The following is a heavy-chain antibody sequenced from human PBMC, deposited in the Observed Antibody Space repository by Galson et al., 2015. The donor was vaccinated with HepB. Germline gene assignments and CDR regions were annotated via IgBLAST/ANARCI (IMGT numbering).Heavy chain of an antibody. D-gene: IGHD2-2*03. CDR3: ARERLDIVVVPAAIPYYYYGMDV. CDR2: IIPILGIA. Sequence: SVRVSCKASGGTFSSYTISWVRQAPGQGLEWMGRIIPILGIANYAQKFQGRVTITADKSTSTAYMELSSLRSEDTAVYYCARERLDIVVVPAAIPYYYYGMDVWGQGTTVTVSS. J-gene: IGHJ6*02. V-gene: IGHV1-69*04. CDR1: GGTFSSYT.